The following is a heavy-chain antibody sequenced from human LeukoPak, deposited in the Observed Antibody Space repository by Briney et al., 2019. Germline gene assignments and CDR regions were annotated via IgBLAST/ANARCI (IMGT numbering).Heavy chain of an antibody. Sequence: ASVKVSCKASGYTFTSYYMHWVRQAPGQGLEWMGIINPSGGSTSYAQKFQGRVTMTRDTSTSTVYMELSSLRSEDTAVYYCASLDRYYYDSSGYPVGYWGQGTLVTVSS. CDR2: INPSGGST. D-gene: IGHD3-22*01. J-gene: IGHJ4*02. V-gene: IGHV1-46*01. CDR3: ASLDRYYYDSSGYPVGY. CDR1: GYTFTSYY.